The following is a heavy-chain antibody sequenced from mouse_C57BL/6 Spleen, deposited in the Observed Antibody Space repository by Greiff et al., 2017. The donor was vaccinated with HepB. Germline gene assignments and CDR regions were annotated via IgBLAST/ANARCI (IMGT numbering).Heavy chain of an antibody. Sequence: EVHLVESGGGLVKPGGSLKLSCAASGFTFSDYGMHWVRQAPEKGLEWVAYISSGSSTIYYADTVKGRFTISRDNAKNTLFLQMTSLRSEDTAMYYCARSSSSLYYAMDYWGQGTSGTVSS. CDR3: ARSSSSLYYAMDY. V-gene: IGHV5-17*01. D-gene: IGHD1-1*01. CDR1: GFTFSDYG. J-gene: IGHJ4*01. CDR2: ISSGSSTI.